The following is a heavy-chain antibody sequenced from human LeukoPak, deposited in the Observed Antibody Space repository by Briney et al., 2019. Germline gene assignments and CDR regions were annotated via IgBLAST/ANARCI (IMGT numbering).Heavy chain of an antibody. CDR1: GGTFSSYA. J-gene: IGHJ6*03. CDR3: ARVGPTGVDPRRYCSSTSCYTSYYYMDV. V-gene: IGHV1-69*05. D-gene: IGHD2-2*02. Sequence: ASVKVSCKASGGTFSSYAISWVRQAPGQGLEWMGGIIPIFGTANYAQKFQGRVTITTDESTSTAYMELSSLRSEDTAVYYCARVGPTGVDPRRYCSSTSCYTSYYYMDVWGKGTTVTVSS. CDR2: IIPIFGTA.